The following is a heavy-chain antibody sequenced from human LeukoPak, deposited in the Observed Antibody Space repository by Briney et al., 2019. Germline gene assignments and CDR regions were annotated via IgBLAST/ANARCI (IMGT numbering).Heavy chain of an antibody. D-gene: IGHD6-19*01. CDR1: GFTVSNNY. J-gene: IGHJ3*02. CDR3: ARYSSGWDAFDI. V-gene: IGHV3-53*01. Sequence: GSLRLSCAASGFTVSNNYMSWVRQAPGKGLEWVSVIYSGGSTYYADSVKGRFTIPRDNSKNTLYLQMNSLRAEDTAVYYCARYSSGWDAFDIWGQGTMVTVSS. CDR2: IYSGGST.